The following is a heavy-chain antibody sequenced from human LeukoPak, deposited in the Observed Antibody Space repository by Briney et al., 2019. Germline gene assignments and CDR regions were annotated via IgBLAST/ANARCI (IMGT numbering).Heavy chain of an antibody. D-gene: IGHD1-26*01. CDR2: IRSETDDGTT. V-gene: IGHV3-15*01. CDR1: GFTIRNAW. Sequence: GGSLRLPCTSSGFTIRNAWMSWVRQAPGKGLEWVGRIRSETDDGTTDYAAPVKGRVTISRDDSKNTLYLQMNSLNIEDTAVYYCTTNVLRWELFDYCGQGTLVTVSS. J-gene: IGHJ4*02. CDR3: TTNVLRWELFDY.